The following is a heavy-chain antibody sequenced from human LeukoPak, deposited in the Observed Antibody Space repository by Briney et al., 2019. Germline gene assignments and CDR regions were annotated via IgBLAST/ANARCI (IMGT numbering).Heavy chain of an antibody. CDR3: AKTPIWFGELSTQYYFDY. CDR1: GFTFSSYA. V-gene: IGHV3-23*01. D-gene: IGHD3-10*01. Sequence: GGSLRLSCAASGFTFSSYAMSWVRQAPRKGLEWVSAISGSGGSTYYADSVKGRFTISRDNSKNTLYLQMNSLRAEDTAVYYCAKTPIWFGELSTQYYFDYWGQGTLVTVSS. CDR2: ISGSGGST. J-gene: IGHJ4*02.